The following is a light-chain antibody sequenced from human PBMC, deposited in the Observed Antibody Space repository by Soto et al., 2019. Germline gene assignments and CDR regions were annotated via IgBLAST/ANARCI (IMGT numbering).Light chain of an antibody. CDR3: LHRRSSPGT. CDR2: AAT. Sequence: DIQMTQSLSSLSASVGDSVTVTCRASNGIRHDLGWHQQKPGKAPQRLYYAATSAQSGVPSWCSGGASRTESTLISSMLHPELFATYCRLHRRSSPGTFGQGTKVDIK. CDR1: NGIRHD. V-gene: IGKV1-17*01. J-gene: IGKJ1*01.